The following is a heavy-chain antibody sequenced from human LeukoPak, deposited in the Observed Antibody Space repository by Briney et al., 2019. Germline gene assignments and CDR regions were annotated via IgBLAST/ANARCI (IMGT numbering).Heavy chain of an antibody. Sequence: GGSLRLSCAASGFTFSSYAMSWVRQAPGKGLEWVSAISGSGGSTYYADSVKGRFTISRDNSKNTLYLQMNSLRAEDTAVYYFAVVVVPAATFDYWGQGTLVTVSS. V-gene: IGHV3-23*01. CDR3: AVVVVPAATFDY. CDR2: ISGSGGST. CDR1: GFTFSSYA. J-gene: IGHJ4*02. D-gene: IGHD2-2*01.